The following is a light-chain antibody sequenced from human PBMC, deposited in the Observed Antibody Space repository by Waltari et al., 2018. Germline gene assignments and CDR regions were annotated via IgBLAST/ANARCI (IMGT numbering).Light chain of an antibody. CDR2: AAS. CDR1: QGISNY. J-gene: IGKJ1*01. Sequence: DFQMTQSPSSLSASVGDRVTITRRASQGISNYLAWYQQKPGKVPKLLIYAASTLQSGVPSRFSGSGSGTDFTLTISSLQPEDVATYYCQKYKSALWTFGQGTKVEIK. CDR3: QKYKSALWT. V-gene: IGKV1-27*01.